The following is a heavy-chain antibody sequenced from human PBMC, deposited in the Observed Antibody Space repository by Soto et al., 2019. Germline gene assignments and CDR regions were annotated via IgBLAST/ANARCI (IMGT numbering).Heavy chain of an antibody. J-gene: IGHJ6*02. Sequence: QVQLVQSGTEVKKPGASVKVSCKASGYTFTSYDINWVRQATGQGLEWMGWMNPNSGNTGYAQKFQGRVTMTRNTSISTAYMELSSLRSEDTAVYYCARGLGRYCGGDCRGMDVWGQGTTVTVSS. CDR2: MNPNSGNT. V-gene: IGHV1-8*01. CDR3: ARGLGRYCGGDCRGMDV. CDR1: GYTFTSYD. D-gene: IGHD2-21*02.